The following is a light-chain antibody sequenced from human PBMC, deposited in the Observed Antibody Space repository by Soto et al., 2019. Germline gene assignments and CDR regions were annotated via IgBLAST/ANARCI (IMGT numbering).Light chain of an antibody. CDR3: QLCANWPT. J-gene: IGKJ4*01. V-gene: IGKV3-11*01. Sequence: PGGRVTLSCRASQSIGNSLAWYQQKPGQAPRLLIYDAASRATGIPARFSGSGSGTDFTLAITSLEPEDFALYYCQLCANWPTFGGGTKVQIK. CDR1: QSIGNS. CDR2: DAA.